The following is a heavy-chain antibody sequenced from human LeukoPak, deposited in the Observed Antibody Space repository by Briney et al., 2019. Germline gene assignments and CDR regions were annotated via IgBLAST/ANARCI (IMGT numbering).Heavy chain of an antibody. Sequence: GGSLRLSCAASGFTLSSYWMHWVRQAPGKGLVWVSRINCDGSSIRYADSVKGRFAISRDNAKNTLCLQMNSLRAEDTAVYYCARAGSSGWDYWGQGTLVTVSS. D-gene: IGHD6-19*01. CDR3: ARAGSSGWDY. CDR2: INCDGSSI. V-gene: IGHV3-74*01. J-gene: IGHJ4*02. CDR1: GFTLSSYW.